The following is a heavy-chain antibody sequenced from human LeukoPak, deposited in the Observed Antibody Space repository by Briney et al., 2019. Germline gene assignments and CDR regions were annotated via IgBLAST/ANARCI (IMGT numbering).Heavy chain of an antibody. CDR2: ISYDGSNK. CDR1: GFTFSSYG. J-gene: IGHJ4*02. CDR3: ASLPTPQGIDY. D-gene: IGHD4-17*01. Sequence: PGRSLRLSCAASGFTFSSYGMHWVRQAPGKGLEWVAVISYDGSNKYYADSVKGRFTISRDNSKNTLYLQMNSLRAEDTAVYYCASLPTPQGIDYWGQGTLVTVSS. V-gene: IGHV3-30*03.